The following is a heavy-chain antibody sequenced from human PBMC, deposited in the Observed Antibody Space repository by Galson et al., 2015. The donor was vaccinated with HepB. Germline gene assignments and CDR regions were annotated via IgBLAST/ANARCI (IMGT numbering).Heavy chain of an antibody. D-gene: IGHD3-3*01. CDR3: ARATIFGVGLHDY. CDR2: IRYDGSNK. J-gene: IGHJ4*02. V-gene: IGHV3-30*02. Sequence: SLRLSCAASGFTFSSYGMHWVRQAPGKGLEWVAFIRYDGSNKYYADSVKGRFTISRDNSKNTLYLQMNSLRAEDTAVYYCARATIFGVGLHDYWGQGTLVTVSS. CDR1: GFTFSSYG.